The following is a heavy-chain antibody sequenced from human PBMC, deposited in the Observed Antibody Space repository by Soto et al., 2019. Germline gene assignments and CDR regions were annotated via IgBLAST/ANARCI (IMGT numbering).Heavy chain of an antibody. V-gene: IGHV4-61*01. CDR3: ARGGPGPRYY. J-gene: IGHJ4*02. D-gene: IGHD3-16*01. CDR2: IYYTGNT. Sequence: TSETLSLTCTVSGGSVSSDTYYWSWIRQRPGKGLEWIGYIYYTGNTNYNPSLMSRVTMSLDTSKNQFSLKLRSVTAADMAVYYCARGGPGPRYYWGQGTLVTVSS. CDR1: GGSVSSDTYY.